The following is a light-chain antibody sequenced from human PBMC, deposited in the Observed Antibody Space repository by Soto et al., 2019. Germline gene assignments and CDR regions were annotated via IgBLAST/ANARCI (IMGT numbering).Light chain of an antibody. Sequence: EIQMTKYQSSLSASVGDRETITCRASQSISSYLNWYQQKPGKAPKLLIYAASSLQSGVPSRFSGSVSVTDCTFSISSLQPEDFATYCCQQSYSTPWTFGQGTKVDIK. V-gene: IGKV1-39*01. J-gene: IGKJ1*01. CDR1: QSISSY. CDR3: QQSYSTPWT. CDR2: AAS.